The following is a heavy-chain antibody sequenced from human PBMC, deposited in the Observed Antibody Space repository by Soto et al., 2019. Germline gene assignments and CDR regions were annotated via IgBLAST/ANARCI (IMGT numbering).Heavy chain of an antibody. J-gene: IGHJ4*02. CDR1: GYKFTGYG. CDR3: ARVFRLAVESSCFDY. CDR2: ISAYNGNP. V-gene: IGHV1-18*01. Sequence: ASVKVSCKASGYKFTGYGIGWVRQAPGQGLEWMGWISAYNGNPSYAQKFQGRVTMTTDTSTSTAYMELRRLRADDTAVYFCARVFRLAVESSCFDYWGQGTLVT. D-gene: IGHD6-19*01.